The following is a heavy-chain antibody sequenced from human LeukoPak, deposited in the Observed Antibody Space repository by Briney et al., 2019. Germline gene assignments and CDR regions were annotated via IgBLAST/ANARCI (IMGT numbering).Heavy chain of an antibody. CDR2: ISYDASNK. CDR1: GFIFRNYG. J-gene: IGHJ4*02. Sequence: PGTSLRLSCAASGFIFRNYGMHWVRQAPGKGLEWVTVISYDASNKYYADSVRGRFTISRDNSKNTLYLQMNSLRAEDTAVYYCAKDRGSLAAAGSLNYYFDYWGQGTLVTVSS. V-gene: IGHV3-30*18. D-gene: IGHD6-13*01. CDR3: AKDRGSLAAAGSLNYYFDY.